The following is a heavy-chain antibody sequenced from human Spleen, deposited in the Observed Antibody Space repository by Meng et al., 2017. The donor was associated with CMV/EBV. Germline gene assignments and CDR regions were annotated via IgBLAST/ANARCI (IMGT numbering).Heavy chain of an antibody. CDR1: GGSNISSNL. CDR3: ARIERRRILKYCGSDCSTTDY. Sequence: QVQLQESGPGLVKPSGTLSLTCAVSGGSNISSNLWTWVRQVPGKGLEWIGEIYHSGSTNYNPSLKSRVTISVDKFKNQFSLKLGSVTAADTAVYYCARIERRRILKYCGSDCSTTDYWGQGTLVTVSS. CDR2: IYHSGST. D-gene: IGHD2-21*02. V-gene: IGHV4-4*02. J-gene: IGHJ4*02.